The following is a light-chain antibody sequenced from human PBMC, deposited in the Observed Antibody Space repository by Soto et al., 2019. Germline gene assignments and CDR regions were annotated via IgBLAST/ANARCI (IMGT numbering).Light chain of an antibody. V-gene: IGKV3-20*01. CDR1: QSLITRY. CDR2: GAS. J-gene: IGKJ5*01. Sequence: EIVLTQSPGTLSLFPGERATLSCRASQSLITRYLAWYQQKPGPAPRLLIYGASSRATGIPDRFSGSGSGTDFPLTISRLEPEDFAVYSCQQYGTSPTFGQGTRLEIK. CDR3: QQYGTSPT.